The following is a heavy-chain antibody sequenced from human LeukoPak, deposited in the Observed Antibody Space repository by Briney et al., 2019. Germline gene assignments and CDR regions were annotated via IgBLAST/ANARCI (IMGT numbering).Heavy chain of an antibody. V-gene: IGHV4-39*01. CDR3: AVGMLQLWLGPYYFDY. CDR2: IYYSGST. J-gene: IGHJ4*02. D-gene: IGHD5-18*01. Sequence: SETLSLTCTVSGGSISSSSYYWGWIRQPPGKGLEWIGSIYYSGSTYYNPSLKSRVTISVDTSKNQFSLKLSSVTAADTDVYYCAVGMLQLWLGPYYFDYWGQGTLVTVSS. CDR1: GGSISSSSYY.